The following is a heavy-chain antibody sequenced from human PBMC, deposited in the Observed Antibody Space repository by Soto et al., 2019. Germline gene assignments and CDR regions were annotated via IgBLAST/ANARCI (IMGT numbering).Heavy chain of an antibody. CDR2: ISNTGINK. D-gene: IGHD6-6*01. CDR1: GFTFRTYG. V-gene: IGHV3-30*18. CDR3: AKVIRADSTSSNFYYYSGLDV. Sequence: QVQLVESGGGVVQPGRSLRLSCAASGFTFRTYGMHWVRQAPGKGLEWLAVISNTGINKYYADSVKGRFTISRDNSRDKMFLQMNSLRGEDKAIYYCAKVIRADSTSSNFYYYSGLDVWGQGTTVTVSS. J-gene: IGHJ6*02.